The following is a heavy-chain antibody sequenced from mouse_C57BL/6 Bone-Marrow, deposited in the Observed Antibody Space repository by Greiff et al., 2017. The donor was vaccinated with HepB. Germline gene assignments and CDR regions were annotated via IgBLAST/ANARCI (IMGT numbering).Heavy chain of an antibody. Sequence: EVQLQQSGAELVRPGASVKLSCTASGFNIKDDYMHWVKQRHEQGLEWIGWIDPENGDTEYASKFQGKATITADTSYNTAYLQLSSLTSEDTAVYYCTTGTTIVAYYYAMDYWGQGTSVTVSS. J-gene: IGHJ4*01. CDR3: TTGTTIVAYYYAMDY. CDR1: GFNIKDDY. CDR2: IDPENGDT. D-gene: IGHD1-1*01. V-gene: IGHV14-4*01.